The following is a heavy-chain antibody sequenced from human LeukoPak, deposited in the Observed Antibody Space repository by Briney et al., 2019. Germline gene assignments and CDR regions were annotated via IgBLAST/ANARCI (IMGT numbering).Heavy chain of an antibody. D-gene: IGHD3-3*01. Sequence: PSETLSLTCTVSGGSISSSSYPWGWIRQPPGKGLEWIGSIYYSGTTYYNPSLKSRVTISVDTSKIRFSLKLSSVAATDTAVYFCARLRFDFWSGYTHPYFDYWGQGTLVTVSS. CDR2: IYYSGTT. V-gene: IGHV4-39*01. J-gene: IGHJ4*02. CDR1: GGSISSSSYP. CDR3: ARLRFDFWSGYTHPYFDY.